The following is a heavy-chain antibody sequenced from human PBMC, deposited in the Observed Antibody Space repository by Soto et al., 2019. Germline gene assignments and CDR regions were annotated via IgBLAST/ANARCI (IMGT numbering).Heavy chain of an antibody. CDR3: ARAGGYCSSTSCYWGNWFDP. J-gene: IGHJ5*02. V-gene: IGHV4-38-2*01. CDR1: GYSISSGYY. D-gene: IGHD2-2*01. CDR2: IYRSGST. Sequence: SETLSLTCAVSGYSISSGYYWGWIRQPPGKGLEWIGSIYRSGSTYYNPSLKSRVTISVDTSKNQFSLKLSSVTAADTAVYYCARAGGYCSSTSCYWGNWFDPWGQGTLVTVT.